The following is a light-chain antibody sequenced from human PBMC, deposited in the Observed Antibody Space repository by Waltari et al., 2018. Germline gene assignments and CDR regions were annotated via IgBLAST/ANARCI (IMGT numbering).Light chain of an antibody. J-gene: IGKJ1*01. CDR2: YAS. V-gene: IGKV1-39*01. Sequence: DIQMAQSPSSLSASVGDGVTITCRASQRISNYLHWYQHKPGTAPKLLISYASSLESGVPSRFSGSGSGTDFTLTISSLQPEDFATYYCQQTYLNPPWTFGQGTKVEIK. CDR1: QRISNY. CDR3: QQTYLNPPWT.